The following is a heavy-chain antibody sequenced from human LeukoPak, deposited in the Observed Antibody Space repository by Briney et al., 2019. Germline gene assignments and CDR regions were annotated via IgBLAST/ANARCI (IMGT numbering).Heavy chain of an antibody. Sequence: GGSLRLSCVASGFTFSSYCMSWVRQAPGKGLEWVANIQDGSDKYYVDSVKGRFTISRDNAKNSLYLQMNSLRGDDAAIYYCARDWGAAGLWDYWGQGTLVTVSS. CDR1: GFTFSSYC. CDR3: ARDWGAAGLWDY. D-gene: IGHD6-13*01. V-gene: IGHV3-7*05. CDR2: IQDGSDK. J-gene: IGHJ4*02.